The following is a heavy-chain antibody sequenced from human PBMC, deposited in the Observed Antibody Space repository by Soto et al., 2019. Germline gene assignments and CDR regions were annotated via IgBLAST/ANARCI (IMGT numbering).Heavy chain of an antibody. CDR3: ASLAIYDILTEPTEDWFDP. J-gene: IGHJ5*02. D-gene: IGHD3-9*01. V-gene: IGHV1-8*01. CDR2: MNPNSGNT. CDR1: GNTFTSYD. Sequence: KGALASVKVSCKASGNTFTSYDINWVRQATGQEHEWMGWMNPNSGNTGYAQKFQGRVTMTRNTSISTAYMELSSLRSEDTAVYYCASLAIYDILTEPTEDWFDPWGQGTLVTVSS.